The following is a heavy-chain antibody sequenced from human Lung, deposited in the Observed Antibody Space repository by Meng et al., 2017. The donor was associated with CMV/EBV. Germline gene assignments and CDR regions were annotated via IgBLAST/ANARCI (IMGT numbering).Heavy chain of an antibody. D-gene: IGHD4-17*01. V-gene: IGHV3-74*01. CDR2: INSDGSST. Sequence: GGSXRLXCAASGFTFSSYWMHWIRQAPGKGLVWVSRINSDGSSTSYADSVKGRFTISRDNAKNTMYLQMNSLRAEDTAVYYCARESVGWGYYGDYERYFDYXGQGXLVISSS. J-gene: IGHJ4*02. CDR1: GFTFSSYW. CDR3: ARESVGWGYYGDYERYFDY.